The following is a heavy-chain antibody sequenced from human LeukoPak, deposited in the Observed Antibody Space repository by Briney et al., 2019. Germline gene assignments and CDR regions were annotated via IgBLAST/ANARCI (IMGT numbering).Heavy chain of an antibody. CDR1: GGSISSYY. J-gene: IGHJ4*02. V-gene: IGHV4-59*01. Sequence: SETLSLTCTVSGGSISSYYWSWIRQPPGKGLEWIGYIYYSGSTNYNPSLKSRVTISVDTSKNQFSLKLSSVTAAVTAVYYCARRTMGFDYWGQGTLVTVSS. CDR2: IYYSGST. CDR3: ARRTMGFDY. D-gene: IGHD3-3*01.